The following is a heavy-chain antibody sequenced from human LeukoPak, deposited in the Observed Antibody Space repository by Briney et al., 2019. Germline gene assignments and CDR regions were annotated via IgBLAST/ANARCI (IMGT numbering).Heavy chain of an antibody. J-gene: IGHJ6*03. CDR3: ANGYCTNGVCYPYYYYYMDV. Sequence: GGSLRLSCAASGFTFSSYGMHWVRQAPGKGLEWGAVISYDGSNKYYADSVKGRFTISRDNSKNTLYLQMNSLRAEDTAVYYCANGYCTNGVCYPYYYYYMDVWGKGTTVTVSS. CDR2: ISYDGSNK. V-gene: IGHV3-30*18. D-gene: IGHD2-8*01. CDR1: GFTFSSYG.